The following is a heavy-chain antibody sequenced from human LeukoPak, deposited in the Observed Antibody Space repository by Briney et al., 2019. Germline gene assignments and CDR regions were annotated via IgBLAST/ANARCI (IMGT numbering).Heavy chain of an antibody. D-gene: IGHD3-22*01. Sequence: ASVKVSCKASGYTFTSYGISWVRQAPGQGLEWMGWINPNSGGTNYAQKFQGRVTMTRDTSISTAYMELSRLRSDDTAVYYCARGGGYYYDSSGLDYWGQGTLVTVSS. V-gene: IGHV1-2*02. CDR2: INPNSGGT. CDR1: GYTFTSYG. CDR3: ARGGGYYYDSSGLDY. J-gene: IGHJ4*02.